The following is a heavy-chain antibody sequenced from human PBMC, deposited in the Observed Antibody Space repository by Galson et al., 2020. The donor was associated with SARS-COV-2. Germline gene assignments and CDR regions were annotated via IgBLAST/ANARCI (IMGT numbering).Heavy chain of an antibody. J-gene: IGHJ4*02. V-gene: IGHV4-38-2*02. CDR3: ARALFGVVIIPVYYFDY. D-gene: IGHD3-3*01. Sequence: SETLSLTCTVSGYSISSGYYWGWIRQPPGKGLEWIGSIYHSGSTYYNTSLKSRVTISVDTSKNQFSLKLSSVTAADTAVYYCARALFGVVIIPVYYFDYWGQGTLSPSPQ. CDR1: GYSISSGYY. CDR2: IYHSGST.